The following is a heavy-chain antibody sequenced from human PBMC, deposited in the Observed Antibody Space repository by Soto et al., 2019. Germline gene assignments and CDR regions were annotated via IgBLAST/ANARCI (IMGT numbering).Heavy chain of an antibody. CDR1: GFTFSSYA. CDR3: ARDHPTAHDILTGYSYYYYYYGMDV. Sequence: GESLKISCAASGFTFSSYAMHWVRQAPGKGLEWVAVISYDGSNKYYADSVKGRFTISRDNSKNTLYLQMNSLRAEDTAVYYCARDHPTAHDILTGYSYYYYYYGMDVWGQGTTVTVSS. CDR2: ISYDGSNK. J-gene: IGHJ6*02. V-gene: IGHV3-30-3*01. D-gene: IGHD3-9*01.